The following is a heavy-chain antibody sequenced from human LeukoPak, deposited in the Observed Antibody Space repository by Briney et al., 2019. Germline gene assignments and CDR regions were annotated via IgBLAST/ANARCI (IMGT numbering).Heavy chain of an antibody. V-gene: IGHV3-23*01. D-gene: IGHD2-21*01. Sequence: GGSLRLSCVASGFTFSHHSISWVRQAPGKGLEWVSAITASGGDTFYAESVEGRFSVSRDDSKSTVFLQMSSLTADDRGIYFCARGVLRGFCGVTSCPSFFDSWGGGPGVIVPS. J-gene: IGHJ5*01. CDR1: GFTFSHHS. CDR2: ITASGGDT. CDR3: ARGVLRGFCGVTSCPSFFDS.